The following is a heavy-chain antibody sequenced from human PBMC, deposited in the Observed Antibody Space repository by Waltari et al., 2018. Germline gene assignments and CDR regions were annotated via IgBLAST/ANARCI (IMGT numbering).Heavy chain of an antibody. Sequence: QVKLVESGGGVVQPGRSLRLSCAASGFTLSNFNIHWVRQAPGKGLEWVAVISYDGSKEYYADSVKGRITVSRDTSKNMVYLQMSSLRVEDRAVYYCARDPSSSPSRTYLDHWGQGTLVTVSS. CDR2: ISYDGSKE. V-gene: IGHV3-30*15. J-gene: IGHJ4*02. CDR3: ARDPSSSPSRTYLDH. D-gene: IGHD2-2*01. CDR1: GFTLSNFN.